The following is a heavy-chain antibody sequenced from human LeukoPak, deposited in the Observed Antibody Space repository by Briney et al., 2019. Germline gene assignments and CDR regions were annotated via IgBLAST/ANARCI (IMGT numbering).Heavy chain of an antibody. Sequence: ASVKVSCSSSGYILTNYGIYWVRQAPGQGLEWMGWINTYNGETDYAQNFQGRVTMTTDTSTSTAYMDLRSLTSDDTAVYYCARGRLGVSGYKDYLDYWDQGTLVTVSS. V-gene: IGHV1-18*01. CDR1: GYILTNYG. CDR3: ARGRLGVSGYKDYLDY. J-gene: IGHJ4*02. D-gene: IGHD5-12*01. CDR2: INTYNGET.